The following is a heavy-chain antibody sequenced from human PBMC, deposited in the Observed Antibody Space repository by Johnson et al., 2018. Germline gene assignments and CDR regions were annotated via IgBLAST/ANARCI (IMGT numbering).Heavy chain of an antibody. J-gene: IGHJ6*02. CDR2: IYYSGST. V-gene: IGHV4-59*01. CDR3: ARYYYASGVHPSYDYGCDV. D-gene: IGHD3-22*01. CDR1: GDSISSYY. Sequence: VQLVESGPGLVKPSETLSLTCTVSGDSISSYYWSWIRQPPGKGLEWIGYIYYSGSTNYNPSLKSRVTISVDTSKNQFSLKLISVTAAGTAMYYCARYYYASGVHPSYDYGCDVWGQGTTVIVSS.